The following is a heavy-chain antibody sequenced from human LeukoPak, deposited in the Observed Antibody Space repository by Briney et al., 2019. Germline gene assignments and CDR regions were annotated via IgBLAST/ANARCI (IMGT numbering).Heavy chain of an antibody. V-gene: IGHV1-8*01. D-gene: IGHD1-14*01. CDR2: VHPNGGNT. J-gene: IGHJ5*02. CDR1: GYPFTTWE. CDR3: ARGPRNDP. Sequence: VASVKVSCKTSGYPFTTWEINWVRQAAGQGLEWMGWVHPNGGNTACAQKFQGRVTMTRDTSISTAYMELSGLTSDDTAVYFCARGPRNDPWGQGTLVTVSS.